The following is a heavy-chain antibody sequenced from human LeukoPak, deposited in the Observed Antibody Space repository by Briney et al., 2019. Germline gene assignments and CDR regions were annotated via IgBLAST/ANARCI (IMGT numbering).Heavy chain of an antibody. V-gene: IGHV4-39*01. Sequence: SETLSLTCTVSGGSISSSSYYWGWIRQPAGKGLEWIGSIYYSGSTYYNPSLKSRVTISVDTSKNQFSLKLSSVTAADTAVYYCARLYSGYAFFDYWGQGTLVTVSS. D-gene: IGHD5-12*01. J-gene: IGHJ4*02. CDR2: IYYSGST. CDR3: ARLYSGYAFFDY. CDR1: GGSISSSSYY.